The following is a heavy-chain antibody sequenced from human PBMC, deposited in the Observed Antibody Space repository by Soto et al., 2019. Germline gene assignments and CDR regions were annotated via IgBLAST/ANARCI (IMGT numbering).Heavy chain of an antibody. CDR1: GYTFTGYY. CDR3: AGGSGYYAGSFGYYYYGMDV. J-gene: IGHJ6*02. V-gene: IGHV1-2*02. Sequence: ASVKVSCKASGYTFTGYYMHWVRQAPGQGLGWMGWINPNSGGTNYAQKFQGRVTMTRDTSISTAYMELSRLRSDDTAVYYCAGGSGYYAGSFGYYYYGMDVWGQGTTVTVSS. CDR2: INPNSGGT. D-gene: IGHD3-22*01.